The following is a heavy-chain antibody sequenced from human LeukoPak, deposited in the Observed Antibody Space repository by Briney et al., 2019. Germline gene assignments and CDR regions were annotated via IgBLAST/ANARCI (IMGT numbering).Heavy chain of an antibody. CDR2: INSDGSST. D-gene: IGHD3-22*01. CDR3: ASHSTYYYDSSGLFVDY. CDR1: GFTFSSYW. J-gene: IGHJ4*02. Sequence: GGSLRLSCAAPGFTFSSYWMHWVRHAPGKGLVWVSRINSDGSSTSYADSVKGRFTISRDNAKNTLYLQMNSLRAEDTAVYYCASHSTYYYDSSGLFVDYWGQGTLVTVSS. V-gene: IGHV3-74*01.